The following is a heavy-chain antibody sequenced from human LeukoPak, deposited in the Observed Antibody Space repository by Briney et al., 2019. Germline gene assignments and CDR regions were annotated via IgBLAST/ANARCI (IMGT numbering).Heavy chain of an antibody. V-gene: IGHV1-69*05. CDR1: GGTFNNSA. CDR3: ARDVHGDYGSGWFDP. J-gene: IGHJ5*02. CDR2: IMPLFRTA. Sequence: GASVKVSCKTSGGTFNNSAISWVRQAPGQGLEWLGGIMPLFRTAGYAQKFQGRVTITKDESTRTVYLELTSLTSDDTAVYYCARDVHGDYGSGWFDPWGQGTLVSVSS. D-gene: IGHD4-17*01.